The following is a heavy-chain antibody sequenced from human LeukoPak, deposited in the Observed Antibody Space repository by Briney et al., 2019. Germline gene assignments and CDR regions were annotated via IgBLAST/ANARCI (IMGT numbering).Heavy chain of an antibody. V-gene: IGHV3-30*18. CDR3: AKTPIAAAPPASYYFDY. CDR2: ISYDGSSK. CDR1: GFTLSSYG. Sequence: GGSLRLSCAVSGFTLSSYGMEWVRQAPGKGVEGVTVISYDGSSKYYADSVKGRFTISRDNSKNTLYLQMNSLRAEDTAVYYCAKTPIAAAPPASYYFDYWGQGTLVTVSS. J-gene: IGHJ4*01. D-gene: IGHD6-13*01.